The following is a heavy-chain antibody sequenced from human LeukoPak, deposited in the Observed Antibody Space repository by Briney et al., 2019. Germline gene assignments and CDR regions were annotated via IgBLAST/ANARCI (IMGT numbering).Heavy chain of an antibody. V-gene: IGHV4-34*01. CDR3: VRSADIWFGEGNFDY. D-gene: IGHD3-10*01. Sequence: SETLSLACAVYSGSFSGYYWSWIRQPPGKGLEWIGEINHSGSTNYNPSLKSRVTISVDTSKNQFSLNLSSVTAADTAVYYCVRSADIWFGEGNFDYWGQGTLVTVSS. CDR2: INHSGST. J-gene: IGHJ4*02. CDR1: SGSFSGYY.